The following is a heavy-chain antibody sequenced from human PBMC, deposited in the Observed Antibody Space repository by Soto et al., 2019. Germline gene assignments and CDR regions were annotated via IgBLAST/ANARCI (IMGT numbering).Heavy chain of an antibody. CDR3: TRDPGAYSSTWSFYFDS. V-gene: IGHV3-74*01. CDR1: GFTFSRFW. J-gene: IGHJ4*02. Sequence: GGSLRLSCAASGFTFSRFWRRWVLQAPGKGLVCVSRINTDGSSTTYADSVKGRFTISRDNAKNTLYLQMDSLRAEYTGVYYCTRDPGAYSSTWSFYFDSWGQGTLVTVSS. CDR2: INTDGSST. D-gene: IGHD6-13*01.